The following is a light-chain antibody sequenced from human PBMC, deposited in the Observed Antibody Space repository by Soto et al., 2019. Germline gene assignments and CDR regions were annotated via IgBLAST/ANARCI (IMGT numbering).Light chain of an antibody. V-gene: IGLV2-14*01. J-gene: IGLJ2*01. CDR1: SGDVGGYNY. CDR3: SSYTSSRVV. CDR2: DVS. Sequence: QSALTQPASVSGSPGQSITISCTGTSGDVGGYNYVSWYQQHPGKAPKLMIYDVSNRPSGVSNRFSGSKSGNTASLTISGLQAEDEADYYCSSYTSSRVVVGGGTKLTVL.